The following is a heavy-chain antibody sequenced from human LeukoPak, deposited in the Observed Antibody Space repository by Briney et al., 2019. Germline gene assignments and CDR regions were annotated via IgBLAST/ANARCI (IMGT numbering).Heavy chain of an antibody. Sequence: PSETLSLTCTVSGASISSGSYYWVWIRQPPGKGLEWIGSMYSSGSTYYNPSLKSRVTISVDTSKNQFSLKLSSVTAADTAVYYCARSNYYDSRIRRRSRINDAFDIWGQGTMVTVSS. CDR3: ARSNYYDSRIRRRSRINDAFDI. J-gene: IGHJ3*02. V-gene: IGHV4-39*07. CDR1: GASISSGSYY. D-gene: IGHD3-22*01. CDR2: MYSSGST.